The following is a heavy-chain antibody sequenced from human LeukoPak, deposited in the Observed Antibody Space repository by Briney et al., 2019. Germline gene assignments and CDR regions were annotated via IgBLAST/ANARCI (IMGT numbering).Heavy chain of an antibody. Sequence: ASVKVSCKASGYTFTSYGFSWVRRPPAQGLEWMGWINANNGNTNYAHKLQDRVTMTTDTSTSTAYLELRSLRSDDTAVYYCARDLLDDYDILSGYYKGRGYGMDVWGKGTTVTVSS. D-gene: IGHD3-9*01. CDR2: INANNGNT. CDR3: ARDLLDDYDILSGYYKGRGYGMDV. V-gene: IGHV1-18*04. CDR1: GYTFTSYG. J-gene: IGHJ6*04.